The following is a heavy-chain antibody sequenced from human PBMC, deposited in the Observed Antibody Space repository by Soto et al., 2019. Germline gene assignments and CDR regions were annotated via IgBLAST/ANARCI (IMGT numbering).Heavy chain of an antibody. CDR2: IYYSGST. V-gene: IGHV4-59*08. D-gene: IGHD5-12*01. CDR3: ARRGKVATTTDI. CDR1: GGSISSYY. J-gene: IGHJ3*02. Sequence: QVQLQESGPGLVKPSETLSLTCTVSGGSISSYYWSWIRQPPGKGLEWIGYIYYSGSTNYNPSLKSRVTISVDTSKNQVSLKLSSVTAADTAVYYCARRGKVATTTDIWGQGTMVTVSS.